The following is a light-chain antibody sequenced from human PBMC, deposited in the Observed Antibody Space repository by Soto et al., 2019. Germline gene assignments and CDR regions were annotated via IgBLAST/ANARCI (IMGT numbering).Light chain of an antibody. Sequence: NFMLTQPHSVSESPGKTVTISCTRSSGGIASNYVQWYQQRPGSAPTTVIYEHNQRPSGVPDRFSGSTDGSSNSASLTISGLQTEEEADYFCQSYDSSTVIFGGGTKLTVL. CDR1: SGGIASNY. V-gene: IGLV6-57*04. CDR3: QSYDSSTVI. J-gene: IGLJ2*01. CDR2: EHN.